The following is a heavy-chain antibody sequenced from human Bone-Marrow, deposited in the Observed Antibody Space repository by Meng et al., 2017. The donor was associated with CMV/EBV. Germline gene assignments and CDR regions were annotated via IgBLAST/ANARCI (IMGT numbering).Heavy chain of an antibody. Sequence: GGSLRLSCTVSGLNFGDHAMHWVRQAPGKGLEWVAVISYDGSTKYFADSVKGRFTISRDNFRSTLFLQMNSLRIQDTAVYYCARHKYGDEYFLDYWGQGTRVTVSS. CDR3: ARHKYGDEYFLDY. V-gene: IGHV3-30*04. D-gene: IGHD4-17*01. CDR1: GLNFGDHA. CDR2: ISYDGSTK. J-gene: IGHJ4*02.